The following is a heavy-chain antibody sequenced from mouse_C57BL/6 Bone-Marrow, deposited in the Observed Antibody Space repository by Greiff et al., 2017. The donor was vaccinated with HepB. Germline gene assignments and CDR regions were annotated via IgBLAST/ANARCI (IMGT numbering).Heavy chain of an antibody. J-gene: IGHJ1*03. V-gene: IGHV5-12*01. CDR1: GFTFSDYY. CDR3: ARHKGSSSYWYFDV. CDR2: ISNGGGST. Sequence: EVKLMESGGGLVQPGGSLKLSCAASGFTFSDYYMYWVRQTPEKRLEWVAYISNGGGSTYYPDTVKGRFTISRDNAKNTLYLQMSRLKSEDTAMYYCARHKGSSSYWYFDVWGTGTTVTVSS. D-gene: IGHD1-1*01.